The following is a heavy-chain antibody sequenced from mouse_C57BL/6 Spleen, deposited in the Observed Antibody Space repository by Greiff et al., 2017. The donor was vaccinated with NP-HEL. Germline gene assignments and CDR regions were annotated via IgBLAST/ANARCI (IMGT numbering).Heavy chain of an antibody. Sequence: EVQLQQSGPELVKPGASVKIPCKASGYTFTDYNMDWVKQSHGKSLEWIGDINPNNGGTIYNQKFKGKATLTVDKSSSTAYMELRSLTSEDTAVYYCARPGIYDGYEYFDVWGTGTTVTVSS. CDR1: GYTFTDYN. J-gene: IGHJ1*03. V-gene: IGHV1-18*01. CDR3: ARPGIYDGYEYFDV. D-gene: IGHD2-3*01. CDR2: INPNNGGT.